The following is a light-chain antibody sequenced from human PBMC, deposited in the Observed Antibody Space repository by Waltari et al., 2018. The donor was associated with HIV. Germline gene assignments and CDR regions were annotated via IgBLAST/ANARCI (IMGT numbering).Light chain of an antibody. CDR1: RTLVHRAGYAY. Sequence: DIVMTQSPKSLTITPGEAAYISCTSSRTLVHRAGYAYLAWYVRKPGQPPRLLIFLGSFRAAGVPARFGGSGSGTNFTLKFSGLEADDIGVYYCMQSLQTPTFGGGTRVEI. CDR3: MQSLQTPT. V-gene: IGKV2-28*01. CDR2: LGS. J-gene: IGKJ4*02.